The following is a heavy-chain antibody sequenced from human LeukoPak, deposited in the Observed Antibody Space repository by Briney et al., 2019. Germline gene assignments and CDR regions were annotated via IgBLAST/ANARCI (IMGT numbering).Heavy chain of an antibody. D-gene: IGHD2-2*02. Sequence: SETLSLTCTVSGYSISSGYYWGWIRQPPGKGLEWIGSIYHSGSTYYNPSLKSRVTISVDTSKNQFSLKLSSVTAADTAVYYCARAVCSSTSCYSWEEYYYYMDVWGKGTTVTVSS. V-gene: IGHV4-38-2*02. CDR1: GYSISSGYY. J-gene: IGHJ6*03. CDR2: IYHSGST. CDR3: ARAVCSSTSCYSWEEYYYYMDV.